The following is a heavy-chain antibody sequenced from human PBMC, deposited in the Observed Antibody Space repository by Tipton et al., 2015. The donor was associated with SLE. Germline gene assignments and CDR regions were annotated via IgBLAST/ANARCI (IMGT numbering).Heavy chain of an antibody. J-gene: IGHJ3*02. Sequence: TLSLTCTVSGGSISSYYWSWIRQPPGKGLEWIGYIYYSGSTNYNPSLQSRVTISVDTSKNQFSLKLSSVTAADTAVYYCARKRNGMGIWGQGTMVTVSS. CDR1: GGSISSYY. D-gene: IGHD5-24*01. CDR2: IYYSGST. V-gene: IGHV4-59*01. CDR3: ARKRNGMGI.